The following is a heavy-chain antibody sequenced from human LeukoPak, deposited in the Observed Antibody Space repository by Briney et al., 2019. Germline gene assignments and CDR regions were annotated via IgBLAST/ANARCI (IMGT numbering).Heavy chain of an antibody. CDR2: IKQDGSEK. J-gene: IGHJ6*03. V-gene: IGHV3-7*01. CDR3: ARAAEDSPYDYYYMDV. D-gene: IGHD2-15*01. Sequence: GGSLRLSCAASGFTYSSYGMHWVRQAPGKGLEWVANIKQDGSEKYYVDSVKGRFTISRDNAKNSLYLQMNSLRAEDTAVYYCARAAEDSPYDYYYMDVWGKGTTVTVSS. CDR1: GFTYSSYG.